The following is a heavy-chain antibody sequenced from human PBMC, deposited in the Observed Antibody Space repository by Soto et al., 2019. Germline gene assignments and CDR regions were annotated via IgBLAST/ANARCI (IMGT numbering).Heavy chain of an antibody. J-gene: IGHJ4*02. Sequence: EVQLLESGGGLVQPGGSLRLSCAASGFTFSSYAMSWVRQAPGKGLEWVSAISGSGGSTYYADSVKGRFTTSRDNAKNTLYLQMNSLRAEDTAVYYCATKQTSYGDYVLDYWGQGTLVTVSS. V-gene: IGHV3-23*01. CDR2: ISGSGGST. CDR1: GFTFSSYA. D-gene: IGHD4-17*01. CDR3: ATKQTSYGDYVLDY.